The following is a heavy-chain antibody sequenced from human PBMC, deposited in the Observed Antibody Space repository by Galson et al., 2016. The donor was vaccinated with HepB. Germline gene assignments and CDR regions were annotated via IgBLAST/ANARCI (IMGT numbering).Heavy chain of an antibody. CDR3: ATAYSGTYLWF. CDR1: GHTLSELP. CDR2: FDPRDYKT. V-gene: IGHV1-24*01. D-gene: IGHD1-26*01. Sequence: SVKVSCKVSGHTLSELPMHWVRQAPGKGLEWMGGFDPRDYKTKYAPKFQGRVTMTEDTPTDTAYMELSSLRSEDTAVYYCATAYSGTYLWFWGQGSLVTVSS. J-gene: IGHJ4*02.